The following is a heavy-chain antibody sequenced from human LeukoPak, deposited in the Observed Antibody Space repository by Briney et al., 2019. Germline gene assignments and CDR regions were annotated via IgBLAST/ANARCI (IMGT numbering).Heavy chain of an antibody. J-gene: IGHJ3*02. V-gene: IGHV3-7*01. CDR2: IKQDGSEK. D-gene: IGHD6-13*01. CDR3: ARVPASSPGDAFDI. CDR1: GFTFSRYW. Sequence: GGSLRLSCAASGFTFSRYWMTWVRQSPGKGLEWVANIKQDGSEKYYVDSVKGRFTISRDNAKNSLYLQMNSLRAEGTAVYYCARVPASSPGDAFDIWGQGTMVTVSS.